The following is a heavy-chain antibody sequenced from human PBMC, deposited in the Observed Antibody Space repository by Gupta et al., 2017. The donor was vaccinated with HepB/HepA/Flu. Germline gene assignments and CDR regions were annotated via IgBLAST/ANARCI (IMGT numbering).Heavy chain of an antibody. Sequence: EVQLLESGGGLVQPGGSLRLSCAASGFTFSSYAMIWVRPAPWKGLEWVSAISGSGGSTYYADSVKGRFTISRDNSKNTLYLQMNSLRAEDTAVYYCAKESCSSTSCYNYYYYGMDVWGQGTTVTVSS. J-gene: IGHJ6*02. D-gene: IGHD2-2*01. CDR1: GFTFSSYA. V-gene: IGHV3-23*01. CDR2: ISGSGGST. CDR3: AKESCSSTSCYNYYYYGMDV.